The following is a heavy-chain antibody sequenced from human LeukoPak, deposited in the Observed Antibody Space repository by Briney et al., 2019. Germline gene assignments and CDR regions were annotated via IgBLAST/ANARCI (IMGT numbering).Heavy chain of an antibody. Sequence: GGSLRLSCAASGFTFSSYAMSWVRQAPGKGLEWVANIKQDGNEKYYVDSVKGRFTISRDNAKNSLDLQMNSLRAEATAVYYCARDTLGEGEDANYAVYYFDYWGQGTPVTVSS. J-gene: IGHJ4*02. CDR2: IKQDGNEK. V-gene: IGHV3-7*01. D-gene: IGHD4/OR15-4a*01. CDR1: GFTFSSYA. CDR3: ARDTLGEGEDANYAVYYFDY.